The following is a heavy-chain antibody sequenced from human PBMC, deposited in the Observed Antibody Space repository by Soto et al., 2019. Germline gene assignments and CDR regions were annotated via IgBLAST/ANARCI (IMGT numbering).Heavy chain of an antibody. Sequence: PGGSLRLSCVASGFTFSSYGMHWVRQAPGKGLEWVAGIQSDGSKKYYADSVKGRFTISRDDSKNSLYVEMNSLRAEDTAMYYCARDLQVWLLEHWGQGTRVTVSS. CDR3: ARDLQVWLLEH. V-gene: IGHV3-33*05. D-gene: IGHD5-18*01. CDR1: GFTFSSYG. CDR2: IQSDGSKK. J-gene: IGHJ4*02.